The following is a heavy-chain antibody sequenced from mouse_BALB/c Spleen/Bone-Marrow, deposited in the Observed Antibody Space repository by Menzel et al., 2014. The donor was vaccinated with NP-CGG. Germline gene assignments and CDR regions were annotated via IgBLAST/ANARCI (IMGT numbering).Heavy chain of an antibody. CDR1: GFNIKDTY. Sequence: EVQLQQSGAELVKPGASVKLSCTASGFNIKDTYMHWVKQRPEQGLEWIGRIDPANGNTKYDTKFQGKATITADTSSNTAYLQLFSLTSGDTAVYYCARTPRATFYFDYWGQGTTLTVSS. J-gene: IGHJ2*01. CDR3: ARTPRATFYFDY. V-gene: IGHV14-3*02. CDR2: IDPANGNT. D-gene: IGHD3-1*01.